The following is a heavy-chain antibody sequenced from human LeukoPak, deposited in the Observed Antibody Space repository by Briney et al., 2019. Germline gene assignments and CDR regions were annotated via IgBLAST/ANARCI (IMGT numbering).Heavy chain of an antibody. D-gene: IGHD2-2*01. CDR2: ISGSGGST. CDR1: GFTFSSYA. Sequence: GGSLRLSCAASGFTFSSYAMSWVRQAPGKGLEWVSAISGSGGSTYYADSVKGRFTISRDNSKNTLYLQMNSLRAEDTAVYYCARSAKSSHSTYSVVVPAAMRGDYYYGMDVWGKGTTVTVSS. V-gene: IGHV3-23*01. CDR3: ARSAKSSHSTYSVVVPAAMRGDYYYGMDV. J-gene: IGHJ6*04.